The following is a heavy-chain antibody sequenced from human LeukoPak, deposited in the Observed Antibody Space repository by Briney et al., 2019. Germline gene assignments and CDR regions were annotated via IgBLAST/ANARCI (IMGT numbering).Heavy chain of an antibody. V-gene: IGHV4-61*02. J-gene: IGHJ6*03. D-gene: IGHD1-26*01. Sequence: SQTLSLTCTVSGGSISSGSYYWSWIRQPAGKGLEWVGRIYTSGSTNYHPSLKSRVTISVETSKNQFSLKLSSVTAADTAVYYCARDPKWELLPYYYYYMDVWGKGTTVTVSS. CDR2: IYTSGST. CDR3: ARDPKWELLPYYYYYMDV. CDR1: GGSISSGSYY.